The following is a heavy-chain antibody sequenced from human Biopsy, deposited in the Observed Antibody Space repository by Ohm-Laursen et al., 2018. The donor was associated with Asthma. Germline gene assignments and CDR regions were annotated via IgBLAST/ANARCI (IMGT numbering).Heavy chain of an antibody. CDR3: ARTFHFWSPYHAEHYQL. Sequence: SLRLSCSASGFTFSSYAMHWVRQAPGKGLEWVAVISYDGSNKYYADSVKGRFTISRDIAKNLLFLQMNSLRAEDTAVYYCARTFHFWSPYHAEHYQLWGQGTLVTVSS. D-gene: IGHD3-3*01. V-gene: IGHV3-30-3*01. CDR1: GFTFSSYA. CDR2: ISYDGSNK. J-gene: IGHJ1*01.